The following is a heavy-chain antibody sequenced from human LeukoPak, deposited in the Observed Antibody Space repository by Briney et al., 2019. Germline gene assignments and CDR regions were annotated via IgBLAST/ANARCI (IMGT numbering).Heavy chain of an antibody. J-gene: IGHJ6*02. V-gene: IGHV4-59*08. CDR2: IYYSGST. D-gene: IGHD5-12*01. CDR1: GGSISSYY. Sequence: SETLSLTCTVSGGSISSYYWSWIRQPPGKGLEWIGYIYYSGSTNYNPSLKSRVTISVDTSKNQFSLKLSSVTAADTAVYYCAGGIVATIFYYYYYYGMDVWGQGTTVTVSS. CDR3: AGGIVATIFYYYYYYGMDV.